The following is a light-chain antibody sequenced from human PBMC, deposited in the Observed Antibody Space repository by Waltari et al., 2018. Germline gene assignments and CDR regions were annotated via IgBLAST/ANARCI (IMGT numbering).Light chain of an antibody. CDR2: DAS. V-gene: IGKV3-11*01. Sequence: EIVLTQSPATMSLSPGPSADPSCRASQTISTSLAWYQQKPGQPPRLVIYDASNRATDIPARFSGSGSETDFNLTISSLEAEDFAVYYCQQRYTWPLAFGGGTTVEIK. CDR1: QTISTS. J-gene: IGKJ4*01. CDR3: QQRYTWPLA.